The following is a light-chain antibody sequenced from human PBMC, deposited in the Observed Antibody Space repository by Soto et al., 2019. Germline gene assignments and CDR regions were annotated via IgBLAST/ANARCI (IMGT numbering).Light chain of an antibody. CDR1: SSDVGGYNY. J-gene: IGLJ2*01. CDR3: SSYPSSSTLV. Sequence: QSALTQPASVSGSPGQSITICCTGTSSDVGGYNYVSWYQQHPGKAPKLMIYEVSNRPSGVSNRFSGSKSGNTASLTISGLQAEDEADYYCSSYPSSSTLVFGGGTKVTVL. V-gene: IGLV2-14*01. CDR2: EVS.